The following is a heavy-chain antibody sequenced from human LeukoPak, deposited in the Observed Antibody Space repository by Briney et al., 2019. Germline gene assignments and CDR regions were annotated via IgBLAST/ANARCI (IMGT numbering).Heavy chain of an antibody. CDR1: GYSISSGYF. CDR3: ARGRRLRWGFDY. CDR2: IYHSGST. V-gene: IGHV4-38-2*02. D-gene: IGHD6-25*01. J-gene: IGHJ4*02. Sequence: SETLSLTCTVSGYSISSGYFWGWIRQSPGKGLEWIGSIYHSGSTYYNPSLKSRVTISVDTSKNQFSLKLSSVTAADTAVYYCARGRRLRWGFDYWGQGTLVTVSS.